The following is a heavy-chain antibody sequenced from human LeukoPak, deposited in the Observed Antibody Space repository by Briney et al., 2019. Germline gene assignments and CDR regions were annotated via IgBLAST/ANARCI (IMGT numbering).Heavy chain of an antibody. CDR2: IWYDGSSK. Sequence: PGGSLRLSCAASGFTFSSYSMNWVRQAPGKGLEWVAVIWYDGSSKDYADSVKGRFTLSRDNSKNTLYLQMNSLTVEDTAVYYCARSQSSSLIDYWGQGTLVTVSS. V-gene: IGHV3-33*08. J-gene: IGHJ4*02. D-gene: IGHD6-13*01. CDR3: ARSQSSSLIDY. CDR1: GFTFSSYS.